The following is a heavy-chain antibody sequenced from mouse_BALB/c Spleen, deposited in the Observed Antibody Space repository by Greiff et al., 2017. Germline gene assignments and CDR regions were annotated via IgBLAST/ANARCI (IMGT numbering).Heavy chain of an antibody. CDR2: IYPGDGDT. D-gene: IGHD3-3*01. CDR3: ARGLPWFAY. Sequence: QVQLQQSGAELARPGASVKLSCKASGYTFTSYWMQWVKQRPGQGLEWIGAIYPGDGDTRYTQKFKGKATLTADKSSSTAYMQLKSLTSEDSAVYYCARGLPWFAYWGQGTLVTVSA. CDR1: GYTFTSYW. J-gene: IGHJ3*01. V-gene: IGHV1-87*01.